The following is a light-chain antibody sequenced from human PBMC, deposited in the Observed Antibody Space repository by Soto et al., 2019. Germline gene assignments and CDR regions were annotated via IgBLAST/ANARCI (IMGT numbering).Light chain of an antibody. V-gene: IGLV2-8*01. CDR3: SSYAGSNNLV. J-gene: IGLJ1*01. CDR1: SSDVGGYNY. CDR2: EVS. Sequence: QSAMTQPPSASGSPGQSVTISCTGTSSDVGGYNYVSWYQQHPGKAPKLMIYEVSKRPSGVPARVSGSKSGNTASLTVSGLQAEDEADYYCSSYAGSNNLVFGTGTKLTVL.